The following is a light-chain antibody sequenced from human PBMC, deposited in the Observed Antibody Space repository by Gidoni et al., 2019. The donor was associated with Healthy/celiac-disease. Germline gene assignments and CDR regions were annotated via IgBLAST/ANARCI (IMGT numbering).Light chain of an antibody. V-gene: IGKV3-20*01. CDR3: QQYGSSPGGFT. Sequence: ELVLTPSPFTLSLSPGERATPSCRASQSVSSSYLAWYQQKPVQAPRPLSYGTYIRANGIPDRLGGSRSRTDFTLTISRMEPEDFAVYYCQQYGSSPGGFTFGPGTKVDIK. J-gene: IGKJ3*01. CDR2: GTY. CDR1: QSVSSSY.